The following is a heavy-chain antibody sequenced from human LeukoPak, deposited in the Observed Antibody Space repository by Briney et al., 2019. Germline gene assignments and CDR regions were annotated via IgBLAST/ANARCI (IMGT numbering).Heavy chain of an antibody. CDR1: GFTFSSYA. CDR2: ISGSGGST. CDR3: AKEGVVRGVKALGY. J-gene: IGHJ4*02. D-gene: IGHD3-10*01. Sequence: GGSLRLSCAAPGFTFSSYAMSWVRQAPGKGLEWVSVISGSGGSTYYADSVKGRFTISRDNSKNTLYLQMNSLRAEDTAVYYCAKEGVVRGVKALGYWGQGTLVTVSS. V-gene: IGHV3-23*01.